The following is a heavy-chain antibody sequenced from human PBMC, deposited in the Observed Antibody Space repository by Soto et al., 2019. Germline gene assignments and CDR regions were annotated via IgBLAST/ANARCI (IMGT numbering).Heavy chain of an antibody. V-gene: IGHV3-30*09. J-gene: IGHJ4*02. CDR2: ISYDGSNK. CDR1: GFTFSSYA. CDR3: ARETFDRRFGFDY. D-gene: IGHD3-22*01. Sequence: GGSLRLSCAASGFTFSSYAMHWVRQAPGKGLEWVAVISYDGSNKYYADSVKGRFAISRDNSKNTLFLQMYSLRVEDTAVYYCARETFDRRFGFDYWGQGILVTVSS.